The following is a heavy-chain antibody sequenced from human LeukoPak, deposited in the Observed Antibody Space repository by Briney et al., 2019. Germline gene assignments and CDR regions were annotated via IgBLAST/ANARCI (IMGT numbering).Heavy chain of an antibody. CDR1: GFTFSSYS. J-gene: IGHJ4*02. CDR2: ISSSSSYI. D-gene: IGHD6-13*01. CDR3: ARAGLYSSFWQQLASIDY. Sequence: GGSLRPSCAASGFTFSSYSMNWVRQAPGKGLEWVSSISSSSSYIYYADSVKGRFTISRDNAKNSLYLQMNSLRAEDTAVYYCARAGLYSSFWQQLASIDYWGQGTLVTVSS. V-gene: IGHV3-21*01.